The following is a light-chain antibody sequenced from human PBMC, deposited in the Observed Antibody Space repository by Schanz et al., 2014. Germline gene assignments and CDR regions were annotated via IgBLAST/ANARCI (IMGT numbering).Light chain of an antibody. CDR3: QQYNNWPWT. Sequence: EIVLTQSPATLSVSPGERATLSCRASQSVDNDLAWYQQKPRQPPRLLIYGASTRATGVPARFSGSGSGTEFTLTISSLQSEDFAVYYCQQYNNWPWTFGQGTKVEMK. CDR1: QSVDND. CDR2: GAS. V-gene: IGKV3-15*01. J-gene: IGKJ1*01.